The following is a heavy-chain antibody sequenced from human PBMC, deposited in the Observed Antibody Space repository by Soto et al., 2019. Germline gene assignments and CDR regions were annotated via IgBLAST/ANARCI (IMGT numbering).Heavy chain of an antibody. CDR3: ARDRLGYCSGGSCYYTDY. Sequence: QVQLVQSGAEVKKPGSSVKVSCKASGGTFSSYAISWVRQAPGQGLEWMGGIIPIFGTANYAQQFQGRVTITADESTSTAYMELSSLRSEDTAVYYCARDRLGYCSGGSCYYTDYWGQGTLVTVSS. J-gene: IGHJ4*02. CDR2: IIPIFGTA. CDR1: GGTFSSYA. V-gene: IGHV1-69*01. D-gene: IGHD2-15*01.